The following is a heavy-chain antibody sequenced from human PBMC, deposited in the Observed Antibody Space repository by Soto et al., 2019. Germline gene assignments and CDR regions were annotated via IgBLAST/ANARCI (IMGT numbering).Heavy chain of an antibody. J-gene: IGHJ4*02. CDR2: INHSGST. V-gene: IGHV4-34*01. CDR1: GGSFSGYY. CDR3: ARRGGIVVVPAATTFDY. D-gene: IGHD2-2*01. Sequence: QVQLQQWGAGLLKPSETLSLTCAVYGGSFSGYYWSWIRQPPGKGLEWIGEINHSGSTNYNPSLKRRVTISVDTSKNQFSLKLSSVTAADTAVYYCARRGGIVVVPAATTFDYWGQGTLVTVSS.